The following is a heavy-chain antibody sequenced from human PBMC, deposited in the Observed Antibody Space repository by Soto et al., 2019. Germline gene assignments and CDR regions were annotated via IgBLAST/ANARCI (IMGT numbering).Heavy chain of an antibody. V-gene: IGHV3-23*01. Sequence: GGSLRLSCAASGFTFSNYAMSWVRQAPGKGLEWVSDISGSGGNTYYADSVRGRFTISRDNSKNTLSLQLNSLTAEDTAVYHCAKLLYSSGHGYFFDYWGQGTLVTVSS. D-gene: IGHD6-19*01. CDR1: GFTFSNYA. CDR2: ISGSGGNT. J-gene: IGHJ4*02. CDR3: AKLLYSSGHGYFFDY.